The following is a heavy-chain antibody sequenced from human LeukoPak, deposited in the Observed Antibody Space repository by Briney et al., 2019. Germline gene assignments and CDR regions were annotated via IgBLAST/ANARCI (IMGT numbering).Heavy chain of an antibody. CDR3: ARGGLRVMVYRLYYMDV. J-gene: IGHJ6*03. V-gene: IGHV1-24*01. D-gene: IGHD2-8*01. Sequence: ASVTVSFKVSGYTLTELSMHWVRQAPGKGLEWMGGFDPEDGETIYAQKFQGRVTMTEDTSTDTAYMELSSLRSEDTAVYYCARGGLRVMVYRLYYMDVWGKGTTVTVSS. CDR1: GYTLTELS. CDR2: FDPEDGET.